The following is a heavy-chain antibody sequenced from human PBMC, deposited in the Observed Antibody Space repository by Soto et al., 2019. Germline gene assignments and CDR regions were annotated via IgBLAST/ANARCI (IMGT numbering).Heavy chain of an antibody. V-gene: IGHV3-23*01. CDR2: IRGDNAA. CDR1: GFAFGNSV. CDR3: AKLRPREPGWGGYHFEH. D-gene: IGHD2-15*01. J-gene: IGHJ4*02. Sequence: EVQLLESWGGLVQPGGSLRLSCAASGFAFGNSVMGYVRQAPGKGLAWVSSIRGDNAAYYADSVKVRFTISRDNSNNMLYLQMSYLRIEDTAVYYCAKLRPREPGWGGYHFEHWGQGALVTVST.